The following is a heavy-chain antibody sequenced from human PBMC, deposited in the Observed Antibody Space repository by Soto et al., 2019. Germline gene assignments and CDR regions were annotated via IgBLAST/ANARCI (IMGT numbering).Heavy chain of an antibody. CDR1: AFTFSSSW. CDR3: ARDPFFGAFDI. J-gene: IGHJ3*02. Sequence: EVHLVESGGGLVQPGGCLRLSCRAAAFTFSSSWMAWVRQAPGKGLEWVATINEDGSEKEYVDSVKGRFTISRDNAKNSLYLQMNTLRAEDTAVYYGARDPFFGAFDIWGQGPMVTVSS. V-gene: IGHV3-7*01. CDR2: INEDGSEK. D-gene: IGHD3-16*01.